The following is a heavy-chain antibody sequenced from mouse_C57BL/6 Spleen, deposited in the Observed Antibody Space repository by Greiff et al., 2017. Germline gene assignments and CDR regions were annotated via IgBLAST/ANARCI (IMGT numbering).Heavy chain of an antibody. J-gene: IGHJ3*01. CDR3: ARWDAY. Sequence: QVQLKESGAELVKPGASVKMSCKASGYTFTSYWITWVKQRPGQGLEWIGDIYPGSGSTNYNEKFKSKATLTVDTSSSTAYMQLSSLTSEDSAVYYCARWDAYWGQGTLVTVSA. D-gene: IGHD4-1*01. CDR1: GYTFTSYW. CDR2: IYPGSGST. V-gene: IGHV1-55*01.